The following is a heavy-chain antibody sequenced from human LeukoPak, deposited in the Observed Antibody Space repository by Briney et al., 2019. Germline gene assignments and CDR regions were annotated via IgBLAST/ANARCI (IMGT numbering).Heavy chain of an antibody. CDR2: INHSGST. V-gene: IGHV4-34*01. J-gene: IGHJ5*02. CDR3: ARSGMRPSRQSLVWRGNWFDP. CDR1: GGSFSGYY. D-gene: IGHD6-19*01. Sequence: SETLSLTCAVYGGSFSGYYWSWIRQPTGKGLEWIGEINHSGSTNYNPSLKSRVTISVDTSKNQFSLKLSPVTAADTAVYYCARSGMRPSRQSLVWRGNWFDPWGQGTLVTVSS.